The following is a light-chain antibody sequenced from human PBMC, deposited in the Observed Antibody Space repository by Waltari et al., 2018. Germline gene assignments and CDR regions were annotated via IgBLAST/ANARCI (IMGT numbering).Light chain of an antibody. CDR3: AAWDDSLNGVV. Sequence: QSVLTQPPSASGTPGQRVTISCSGSSSNIGSNTVNWYQQLPGTAPKLRIYSNNQRPSGVPDRFSGSKSGTSASLAIGGLQSEDEADYYCAAWDDSLNGVVFGGGTKLTVL. CDR2: SNN. CDR1: SSNIGSNT. J-gene: IGLJ2*01. V-gene: IGLV1-44*01.